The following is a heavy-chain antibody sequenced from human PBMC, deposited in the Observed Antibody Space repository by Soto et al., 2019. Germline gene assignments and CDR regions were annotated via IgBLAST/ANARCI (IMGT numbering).Heavy chain of an antibody. Sequence: EVQLLESGGGLVQPGGSLRLSCAASGFTFSSYAMTWVRQAPGKGLEWVSAISASGGSTYYADSVKGRFTISRDNSKNTLYLQMNSLRAEDTAVYYCAKFSYDSSGYLFDYWGQGTLVTVSS. CDR2: ISASGGST. CDR1: GFTFSSYA. V-gene: IGHV3-23*01. J-gene: IGHJ4*02. D-gene: IGHD3-22*01. CDR3: AKFSYDSSGYLFDY.